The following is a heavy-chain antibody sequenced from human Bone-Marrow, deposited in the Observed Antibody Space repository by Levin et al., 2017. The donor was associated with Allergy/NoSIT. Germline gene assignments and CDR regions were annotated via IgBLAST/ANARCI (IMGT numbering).Heavy chain of an antibody. V-gene: IGHV3-30*04. CDR3: ARDDGYNSNYFDY. Sequence: GESLKISCAASGFTFSSYAMNWVRQAPGKGLEWVAVISYDGSNKNYADSVKGRFTISRDNSKNTLYLQMNSLRVEDTAVYYCARDDGYNSNYFDYWGQGTLVTVSS. J-gene: IGHJ4*02. CDR2: ISYDGSNK. D-gene: IGHD5-24*01. CDR1: GFTFSSYA.